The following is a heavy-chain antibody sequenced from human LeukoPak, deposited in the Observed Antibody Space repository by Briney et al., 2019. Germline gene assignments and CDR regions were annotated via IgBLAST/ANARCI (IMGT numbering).Heavy chain of an antibody. V-gene: IGHV3-7*01. CDR3: ARLFGGVTTFDY. CDR2: INPDGSGT. CDR1: GFSFSPYW. Sequence: GGSLRLSCAASGFSFSPYWMSWVRQGPGKGLGWVASINPDGSGTYYVDSVKGRFAISRDNAQSSLYLQMNSLSAEDTAVYFCARLFGGVTTFDYWGQGTLVTVSS. D-gene: IGHD4-17*01. J-gene: IGHJ4*02.